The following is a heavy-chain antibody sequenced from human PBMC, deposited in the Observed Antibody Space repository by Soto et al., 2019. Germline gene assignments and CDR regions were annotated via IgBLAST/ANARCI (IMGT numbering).Heavy chain of an antibody. CDR2: INHSGST. CDR3: ARDLLYYDFWSGYYRRYYNWFDP. D-gene: IGHD3-3*01. Sequence: SESLSLTCAVYGGSFSGYYWSWIRQPPGKGLEWIGEINHSGSTNYNPSLKSRVTISVDTSKNQFSLKLSSVTAADTAVYYCARDLLYYDFWSGYYRRYYNWFDPWGQGTLVTVSS. CDR1: GGSFSGYY. V-gene: IGHV4-34*01. J-gene: IGHJ5*02.